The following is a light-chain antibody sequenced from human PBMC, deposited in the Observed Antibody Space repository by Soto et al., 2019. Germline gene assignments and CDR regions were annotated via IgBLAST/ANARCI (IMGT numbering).Light chain of an antibody. CDR2: EVS. Sequence: QSALTQPPSASGSPGQSVTISCTGTSSDVGAYNYVSWYQQLPGKAPKLIIYEVSKRPSGVPDRFSGSKSGNTASLTVSGLQAVDEADYYCTSYAGTYSFFYVFGTGTKLTVL. CDR3: TSYAGTYSFFYV. CDR1: SSDVGAYNY. J-gene: IGLJ1*01. V-gene: IGLV2-8*01.